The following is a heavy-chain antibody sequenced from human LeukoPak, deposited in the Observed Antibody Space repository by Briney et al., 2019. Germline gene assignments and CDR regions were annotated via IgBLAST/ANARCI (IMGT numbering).Heavy chain of an antibody. D-gene: IGHD6-6*01. CDR3: ARDQYSSSSNYYYYYGMDV. J-gene: IGHJ6*02. Sequence: ASVKVSCKASGYTFTSYYMHWVRQAPGQGLEWMGIINPSGGSTSYAQKFQGRVTMTRDTSTSTVYVELSSLRSEDTAVYYCARDQYSSSSNYYYYYGMDVWGQGTTVTVSS. CDR1: GYTFTSYY. CDR2: INPSGGST. V-gene: IGHV1-46*01.